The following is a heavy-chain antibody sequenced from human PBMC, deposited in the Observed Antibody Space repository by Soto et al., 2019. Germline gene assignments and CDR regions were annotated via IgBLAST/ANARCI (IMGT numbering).Heavy chain of an antibody. Sequence: QVQLQESGPGLVKPSQTLSLTCTVSVGSISSGGYYWSWLRHHPGKGLAWIGYIYYSGSTYSNPSLMCRVTISVDTSKYQFSLKLSSVTAADTAVYYCARAFTAAGTGQDAFDIWGQGTMVTVSS. CDR3: ARAFTAAGTGQDAFDI. CDR1: VGSISSGGYY. D-gene: IGHD6-13*01. V-gene: IGHV4-31*03. CDR2: IYYSGST. J-gene: IGHJ3*02.